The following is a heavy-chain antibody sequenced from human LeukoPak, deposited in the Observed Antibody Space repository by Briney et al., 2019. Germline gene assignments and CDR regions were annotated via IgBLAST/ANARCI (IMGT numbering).Heavy chain of an antibody. J-gene: IGHJ4*02. V-gene: IGHV3-23*01. Sequence: PGGSLRLSCAASGFTFSKYAMSWVRQAPGKGLEWVATVSGGGGTTYYADFVKGRFTISRDNSKNTVYLHMNSPRAEDTAVYYCAKSHSAYGTGFDCWGQGTLVTVSS. CDR3: AKSHSAYGTGFDC. CDR1: GFTFSKYA. D-gene: IGHD5-12*01. CDR2: VSGGGGTT.